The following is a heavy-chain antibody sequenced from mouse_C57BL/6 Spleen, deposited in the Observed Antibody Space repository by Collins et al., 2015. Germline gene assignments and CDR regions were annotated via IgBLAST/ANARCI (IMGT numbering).Heavy chain of an antibody. V-gene: IGHV1-69*02. J-gene: IGHJ3*01. Sequence: QVQLQQPGAELVKPGASVKLSCKASGYTFTSYWMHWVKQRPGQGLEWIGEIDPSDSYTNYNQKFKGKATLTVDKSSSTAYMQLSSLTSEDSAVYYRARSLYDYGAYWGQGTLVTVSA. CDR2: IDPSDSYT. CDR3: ARSLYDYGAY. D-gene: IGHD2-4*01. CDR1: GYTFTSYW.